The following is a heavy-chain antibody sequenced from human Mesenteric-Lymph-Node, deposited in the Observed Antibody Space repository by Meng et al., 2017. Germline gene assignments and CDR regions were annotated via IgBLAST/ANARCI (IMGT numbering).Heavy chain of an antibody. CDR1: GYTFTGYY. CDR2: INPNSGGT. Sequence: GGSLRLSCKASGYTFTGYYMHWVRQAPGQGLEWMGWINPNSGGTNYAQKFQGRVTMTRDTSISTAYMELSRLRSDDTAVYYCARMRLRYYVYYYGMDVWGQGTTVTVSS. J-gene: IGHJ6*02. D-gene: IGHD5-12*01. V-gene: IGHV1-2*02. CDR3: ARMRLRYYVYYYGMDV.